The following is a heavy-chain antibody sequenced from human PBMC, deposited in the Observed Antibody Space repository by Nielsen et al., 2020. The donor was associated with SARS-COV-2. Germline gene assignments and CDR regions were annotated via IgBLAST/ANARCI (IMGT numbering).Heavy chain of an antibody. D-gene: IGHD1-26*01. V-gene: IGHV1-18*04. CDR3: ANAGGGLGATGASD. J-gene: IGHJ4*02. CDR2: ISGYNGKV. Sequence: ASVKVSCKASGYMFSSYGISWVRQAPGQGLEWMGWISGYNGKVNYAQKFEGRVTVTTDISTSTAYLELRNLRDDDTAVYFCANAGGGLGATGASDWGQGNLVTVSS. CDR1: GYMFSSYG.